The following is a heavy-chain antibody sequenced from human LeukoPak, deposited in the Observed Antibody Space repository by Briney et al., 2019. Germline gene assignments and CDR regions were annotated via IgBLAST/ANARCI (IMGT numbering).Heavy chain of an antibody. CDR3: ARDPNGDYIGAFDM. CDR1: GLTFSTYA. Sequence: GGSLRLSCTASGLTFSTYAMMWVRQAPGKGPEWVSAIRGGGGSAFYADSVKGRFTISRDNSKYTLFLQMNSLRAEDTAVYYCARDPNGDYIGAFDMWGPGTMVTVSS. V-gene: IGHV3-23*01. J-gene: IGHJ3*02. CDR2: IRGGGGSA. D-gene: IGHD4-17*01.